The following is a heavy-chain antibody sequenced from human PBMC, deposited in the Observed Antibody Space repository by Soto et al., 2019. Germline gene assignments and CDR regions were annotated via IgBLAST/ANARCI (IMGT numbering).Heavy chain of an antibody. D-gene: IGHD2-8*01. CDR2: INAGNGNT. CDR3: ARGITSGHPQYFQH. Sequence: GASVKVSCKASGYTFTIDVMHWVRQAPGQRLEWMGWINAGNGNTKYSQNFQGRVTITRDTSASTAYMEVSSLRSEDTAVYYCARGITSGHPQYFQHWGQGTLVTVS. J-gene: IGHJ1*01. CDR1: GYTFTIDV. V-gene: IGHV1-3*01.